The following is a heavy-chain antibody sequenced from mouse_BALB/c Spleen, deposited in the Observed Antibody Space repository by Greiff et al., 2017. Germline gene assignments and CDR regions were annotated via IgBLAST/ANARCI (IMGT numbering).Heavy chain of an antibody. D-gene: IGHD2-9*01. CDR1: GFTFNTYA. Sequence: EVHLVESGGGLVQPKGSLKLSCAASGFTFNTYAMNWVRQAPGKGLEWVARIRSKSNNYATYYADSVKDRFTISRDDSQSMLYLQMNNLKTEDTAMYYCVRPSSYGYDRAWFAYWGQGTLVTVSA. CDR3: VRPSSYGYDRAWFAY. V-gene: IGHV10-1*02. CDR2: IRSKSNNYAT. J-gene: IGHJ3*01.